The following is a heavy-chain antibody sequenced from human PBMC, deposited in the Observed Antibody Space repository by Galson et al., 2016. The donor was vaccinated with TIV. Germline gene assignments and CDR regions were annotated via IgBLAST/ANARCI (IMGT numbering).Heavy chain of an antibody. CDR2: ISSTKSYL. CDR3: TRKGAQCSGSICYTPRLDP. V-gene: IGHV3-21*01. J-gene: IGHJ5*02. Sequence: SLRLSCAASGFTFMDYSMDWVRQAPGKGLEWVSSISSTKSYLSYAASLTGRLTISRDNAQKSVYLQMDSLSGEDTAMYSCTRKGAQCSGSICYTPRLDPWGQGTLVMVSS. D-gene: IGHD2-15*01. CDR1: GFTFMDYS.